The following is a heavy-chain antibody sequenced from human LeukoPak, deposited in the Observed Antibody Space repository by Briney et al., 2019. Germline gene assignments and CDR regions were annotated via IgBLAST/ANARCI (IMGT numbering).Heavy chain of an antibody. CDR3: AREKDYDILTGIDY. CDR1: GFTLSGYY. V-gene: IGHV3-11*05. Sequence: GGSLRLSCVGSGFTLSGYYMSWIRQAPGKGLEWVSYISSSSSSTNYAASVKGRFTISRDNAKNSLYLRMNSLRAEDTAVYYCAREKDYDILTGIDYWGQGTLVTVSS. J-gene: IGHJ4*02. D-gene: IGHD3-9*01. CDR2: ISSSSSST.